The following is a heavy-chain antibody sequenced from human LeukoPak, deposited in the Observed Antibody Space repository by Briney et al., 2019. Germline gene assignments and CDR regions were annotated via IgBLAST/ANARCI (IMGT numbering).Heavy chain of an antibody. J-gene: IGHJ4*02. D-gene: IGHD6-19*01. CDR3: AKRDSSGSLPRLFDY. V-gene: IGHV3-23*01. CDR2: ISGSGGTT. CDR1: AFTVSSYA. Sequence: GGSPTLFNAATAFTVSSYAMRGVGGAPGKGQEWVSYISGSGGTTSYAGSVKGRVTISRDNSKNTLYLQMNSLRAEDTAVYYCAKRDSSGSLPRLFDYWGQGTLVTVSS.